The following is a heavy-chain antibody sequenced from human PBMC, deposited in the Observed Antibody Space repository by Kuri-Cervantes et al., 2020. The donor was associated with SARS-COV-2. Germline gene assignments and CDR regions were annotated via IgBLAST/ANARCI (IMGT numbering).Heavy chain of an antibody. D-gene: IGHD2-2*01. Sequence: GSLRLSCTVSGGSISSYYWRWIRQPAGKGLEWIGRVYTSGITNYNPPLKSRVTMSVDTSNNQFSLKLNSVTAADTAVYYCAREGYCSSVSCFLFDYWGQGMLVTVSS. V-gene: IGHV4-4*07. CDR2: VYTSGIT. CDR1: GGSISSYY. CDR3: AREGYCSSVSCFLFDY. J-gene: IGHJ4*02.